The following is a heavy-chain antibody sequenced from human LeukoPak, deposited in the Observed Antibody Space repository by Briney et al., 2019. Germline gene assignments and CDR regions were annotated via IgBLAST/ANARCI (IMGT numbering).Heavy chain of an antibody. CDR1: GYSFTSYW. CDR3: ARSMVRGVIHDAFDI. J-gene: IGHJ3*02. D-gene: IGHD3-10*01. CDR2: IYPGDSDT. Sequence: GESLKISCKGSGYSFTSYWIGWVRQMPGKGLEWMGIIYPGDSDTRYSPSFQGQVTISADKSISTAYLQWSSLKASDTAMYYCARSMVRGVIHDAFDIWGQGTMVTVSS. V-gene: IGHV5-51*01.